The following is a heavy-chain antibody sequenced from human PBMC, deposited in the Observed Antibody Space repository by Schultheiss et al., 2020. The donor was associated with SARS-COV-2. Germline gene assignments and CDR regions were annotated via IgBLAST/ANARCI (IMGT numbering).Heavy chain of an antibody. D-gene: IGHD6-6*01. CDR2: IYHSGST. Sequence: SETLSLTCAVSGGSISSSNWWSWVRQPPGKGLEWIGEIYHSGSTNYNPSLKSRVTISVDKSKNQFSLKLSSVTAADTAVYYCARHGVFPYSSSSTSFDYWGQGTLVTVSS. CDR3: ARHGVFPYSSSSTSFDY. J-gene: IGHJ4*02. V-gene: IGHV4-4*02. CDR1: GGSISSSNW.